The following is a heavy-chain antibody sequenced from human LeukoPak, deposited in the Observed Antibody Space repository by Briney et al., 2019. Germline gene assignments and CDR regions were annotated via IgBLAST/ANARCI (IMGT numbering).Heavy chain of an antibody. D-gene: IGHD3-3*01. CDR2: ISAYNGNT. V-gene: IGHV1-18*01. J-gene: IGHJ3*02. CDR1: GYTFTSYG. Sequence: ASVKVSCKASGYTFTSYGISWVRQAPGQGLEWMGWISAYNGNTNYAQKLQGRVTMTTDTSTSTAYMELRSLRSDDTAVHYCARVYYDFWSGYEYDAFDIWGQGTMVTVSS. CDR3: ARVYYDFWSGYEYDAFDI.